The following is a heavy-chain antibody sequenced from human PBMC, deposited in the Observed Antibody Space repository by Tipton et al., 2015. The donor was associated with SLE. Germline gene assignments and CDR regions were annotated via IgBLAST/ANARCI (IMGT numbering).Heavy chain of an antibody. CDR2: LDSNGNHI. CDR1: GFDFAKYA. D-gene: IGHD7-27*01. CDR3: AKGGTGKFDY. V-gene: IGHV3-23*05. Sequence: SLRLSCAASGFDFAKYAMSWVRQAPGMGLEWLSSLDSNGNHIYYADSVKGRFTISRDNSKNMLYLQMNSLRVEDTAVYYCAKGGTGKFDYWGQGTLVTVSS. J-gene: IGHJ4*02.